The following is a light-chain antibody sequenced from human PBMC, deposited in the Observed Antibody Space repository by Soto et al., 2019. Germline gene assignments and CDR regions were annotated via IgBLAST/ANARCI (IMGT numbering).Light chain of an antibody. Sequence: DIQLTQSPSFLSASVGDRVTITCRASQGISSCLAWYQQKPGKAPKLLIYAASTLQSGVPSGFSGSGSGTEFTLTISSLQPEDFATYYCQQLNSYPPYTFGQGTKLESK. CDR1: QGISSC. J-gene: IGKJ2*01. V-gene: IGKV1-9*01. CDR2: AAS. CDR3: QQLNSYPPYT.